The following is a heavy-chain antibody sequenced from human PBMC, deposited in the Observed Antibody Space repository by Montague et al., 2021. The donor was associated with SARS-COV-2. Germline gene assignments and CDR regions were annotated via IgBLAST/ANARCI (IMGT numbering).Heavy chain of an antibody. CDR2: IYYSGXT. CDR3: ARDFDY. J-gene: IGHJ4*02. Sequence: SETLSLTCTVSGGSISSSSYYWGWIRQPPGKGLEWFGNIYYSGXTYYNPSLKSRVTISVDTSKNQFSLKLSPVTAADTAVYYCARDFDYWGQGTLVTVSS. V-gene: IGHV4-39*07. CDR1: GGSISSSSYY.